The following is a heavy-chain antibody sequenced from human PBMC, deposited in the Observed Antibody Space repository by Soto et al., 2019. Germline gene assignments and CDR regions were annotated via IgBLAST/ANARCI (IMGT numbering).Heavy chain of an antibody. CDR1: GGSISSYY. Sequence: PSETLSLTCTVSGGSISSYYWSWIRQPPGKGLEWIGYIYYSGSTNYNPSLKSRVTISVDTSKNQFSLKLSSVTAADTAVYYCARLHGSGSYPKPAYYYYYGMDVWGQGTTVTVSS. J-gene: IGHJ6*02. D-gene: IGHD3-10*01. CDR3: ARLHGSGSYPKPAYYYYYGMDV. CDR2: IYYSGST. V-gene: IGHV4-59*08.